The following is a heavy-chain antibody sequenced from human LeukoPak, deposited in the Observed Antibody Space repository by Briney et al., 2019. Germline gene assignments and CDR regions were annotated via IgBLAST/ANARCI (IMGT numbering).Heavy chain of an antibody. J-gene: IGHJ4*02. CDR3: ARDVVPTYYYDSSGYSGY. CDR2: ISAYNGNT. D-gene: IGHD3-22*01. CDR1: GYTFTSYG. V-gene: IGHV1-18*01. Sequence: GASVKVSCKASGYTFTSYGISWVRQAPGQGLEWMGWISAYNGNTNYAQKLQGRVTMTTDTSTSTAYMELRSLRSDDTAVYYCARDVVPTYYYDSSGYSGYWGQGTLVTVSS.